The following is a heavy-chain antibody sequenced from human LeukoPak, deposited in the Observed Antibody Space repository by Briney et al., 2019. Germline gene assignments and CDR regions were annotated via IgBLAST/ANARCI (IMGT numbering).Heavy chain of an antibody. V-gene: IGHV1-69*13. Sequence: ASVKVSCKASGGTFSSYAISWVRQAPGQGLEWMGGIIPIFGTANYAQKFQGRVTITADESTSTAYMELSSLRSEDTAAYYCARVSLGNEPGSPQNYYYYGMDVWGQGTTVTVSS. CDR1: GGTFSSYA. CDR2: IIPIFGTA. J-gene: IGHJ6*02. CDR3: ARVSLGNEPGSPQNYYYYGMDV.